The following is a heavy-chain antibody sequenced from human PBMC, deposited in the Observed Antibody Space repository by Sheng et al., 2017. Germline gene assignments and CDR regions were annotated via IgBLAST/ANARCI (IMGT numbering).Heavy chain of an antibody. CDR2: IYYSGST. J-gene: IGHJ4*02. V-gene: IGHV4-39*07. CDR3: ARDRSWAWGY. D-gene: IGHD3-16*01. CDR1: GDSLTSSTYY. Sequence: QLQLQESGPGLVKPSETLSLTCTVSGDSLTSSTYYWGWIRQPPGKGLEWIGSIYYSGSTYYNPSLKSRVTISLDTSKNQFSLKLSSLTAADTAMYYCARDRSWAWGYWGQGTLVTVSS.